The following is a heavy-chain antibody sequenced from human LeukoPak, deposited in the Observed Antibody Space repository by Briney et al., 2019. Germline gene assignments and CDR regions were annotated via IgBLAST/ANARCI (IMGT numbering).Heavy chain of an antibody. CDR2: ISGFNGNT. Sequence: ASVKVSCKSSGYTFTRAGIIWVRQAPGQGLQWMGWISGFNGNTNYAQNLQDRVTMTTDTSTSTAYMELRSLRSDDTAVYYCARDNEGYPRWFDPWGQGTLVTVSS. J-gene: IGHJ5*02. CDR1: GYTFTRAG. V-gene: IGHV1-18*01. D-gene: IGHD5-12*01. CDR3: ARDNEGYPRWFDP.